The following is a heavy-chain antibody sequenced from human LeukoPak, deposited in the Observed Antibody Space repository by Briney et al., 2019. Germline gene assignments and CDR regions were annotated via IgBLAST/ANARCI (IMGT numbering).Heavy chain of an antibody. D-gene: IGHD6-13*01. J-gene: IGHJ4*02. CDR3: ARDERAAAGTMFRGLFDY. V-gene: IGHV3-30-3*01. CDR2: ISYDGSNK. Sequence: GGSLRLSCAASGFTFSSYAMHWVRQAPGKGLEWVAVISYDGSNKYYADSVKGRFTISRDNSKNTLYLQMNSLRAEDTAVYYCARDERAAAGTMFRGLFDYWGQGTLVTVSS. CDR1: GFTFSSYA.